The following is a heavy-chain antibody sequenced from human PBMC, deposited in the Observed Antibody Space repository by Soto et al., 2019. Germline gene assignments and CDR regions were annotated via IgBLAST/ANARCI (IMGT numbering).Heavy chain of an antibody. D-gene: IGHD1-26*01. V-gene: IGHV3-23*01. CDR3: AKAPSPMDGSYHL. Sequence: GGSLRLSCAASGFTFINYAMSWVRQAPGEGLEWVSGITGSGGSTYNADSVKGRFTISRVNSKNTLYLQMNSLRAEDTAVYYCAKAPSPMDGSYHLWGPGTRVTVSS. CDR2: ITGSGGST. J-gene: IGHJ5*02. CDR1: GFTFINYA.